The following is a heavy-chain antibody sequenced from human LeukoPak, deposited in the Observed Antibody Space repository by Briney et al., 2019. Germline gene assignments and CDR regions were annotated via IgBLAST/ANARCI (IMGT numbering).Heavy chain of an antibody. V-gene: IGHV4-39*01. CDR3: ARFKGGTGFDH. CDR1: GVSITTTDFD. D-gene: IGHD1-26*01. CDR2: ISSSGKA. Sequence: SETPSLTCAVSGVSITTTDFDWAWIRQPPGQGFEWIATISSSGKAYYYPSLMSRVTISVDTSKNQFSLDVTSVTAADTGLFYCARFKGGTGFDHWGRGILVIVS. J-gene: IGHJ4*02.